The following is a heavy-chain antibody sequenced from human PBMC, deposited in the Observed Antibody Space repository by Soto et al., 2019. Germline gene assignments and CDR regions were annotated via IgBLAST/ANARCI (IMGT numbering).Heavy chain of an antibody. CDR1: GYTFTQFG. J-gene: IGHJ4*02. CDR3: AREWCSSTSCYGVAF. Sequence: QVQLVQSGAEIKKPGASVKVSCKASGYTFTQFGISWVRQAPGQGLEWMGWITADNGNTYYAQKFQGRVTMTTDTSTSTVYLDLRSLTSDDTAVYFCAREWCSSTSCYGVAFWGQGTLVTVSS. V-gene: IGHV1-18*01. D-gene: IGHD2-2*01. CDR2: ITADNGNT.